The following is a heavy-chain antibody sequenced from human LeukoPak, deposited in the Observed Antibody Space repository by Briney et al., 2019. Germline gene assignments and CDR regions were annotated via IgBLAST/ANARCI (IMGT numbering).Heavy chain of an antibody. J-gene: IGHJ3*01. D-gene: IGHD1-14*01. Sequence: ASVKVCCKASGYTFTSYTIHWVRQAPGQSLEWMGWINIGRGDSKCSQEFQGRVTLTRDTSATTAHLEVSSLRPEDMAVYYCARERGIRDAFDFWGQGTMVTVSS. V-gene: IGHV1-3*03. CDR1: GYTFTSYT. CDR2: INIGRGDS. CDR3: ARERGIRDAFDF.